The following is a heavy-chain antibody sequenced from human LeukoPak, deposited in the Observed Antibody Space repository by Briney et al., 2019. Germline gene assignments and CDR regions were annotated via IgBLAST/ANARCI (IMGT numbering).Heavy chain of an antibody. V-gene: IGHV3-21*01. Sequence: VGSLRLSCAASGFTFSRDSLDWVRQAPGKGLEWVSSISTSSSYIYYADSVKVRFTISRDNAENSLYLQMNSLRAEDTAVHYCARGSASLMYYSGSYCDYWGQGTLVTVSS. J-gene: IGHJ4*02. CDR3: ARGSASLMYYSGSYCDY. CDR2: ISTSSSYI. CDR1: GFTFSRDS. D-gene: IGHD1-26*01.